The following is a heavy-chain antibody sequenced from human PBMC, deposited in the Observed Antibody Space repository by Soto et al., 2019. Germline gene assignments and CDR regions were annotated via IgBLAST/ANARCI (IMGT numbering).Heavy chain of an antibody. J-gene: IGHJ5*02. D-gene: IGHD6-6*01. V-gene: IGHV4-59*01. CDR3: ASIRGSSSVWWFDP. CDR2: IYYSGST. Sequence: SETLSLTCTVSGGSISSYYWSWIRQPPGKGLEWIGYIYYSGSTNYNPSLKSRVTISVDTSKNQFSLKLSSVTAADTAVYYCASIRGSSSVWWFDPWGQGTLVTVSS. CDR1: GGSISSYY.